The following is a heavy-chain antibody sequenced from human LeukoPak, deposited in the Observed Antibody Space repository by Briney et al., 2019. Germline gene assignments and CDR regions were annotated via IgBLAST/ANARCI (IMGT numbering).Heavy chain of an antibody. D-gene: IGHD3-16*01. Sequence: GGSLRLSCAASGFTFDDFAMHWVRQAPGKGLEWVSLVSGDGGTTYYTDSVKGRFTISRDNSNSSLYLQMNSLRAEDSALYYCAKDRRGGQLWSQTDSWGQGTLVTVSS. CDR2: VSGDGGTT. J-gene: IGHJ4*02. CDR1: GFTFDDFA. CDR3: AKDRRGGQLWSQTDS. V-gene: IGHV3-43*02.